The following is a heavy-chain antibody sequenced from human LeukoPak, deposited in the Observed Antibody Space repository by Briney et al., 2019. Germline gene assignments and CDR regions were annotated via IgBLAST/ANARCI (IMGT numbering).Heavy chain of an antibody. D-gene: IGHD4-17*01. J-gene: IGHJ6*03. Sequence: WASVKVSCKASGYTFTSYGISWVRQAPGQGLEWMGWISAYNGNTNYAQKLQGRVTMTTDTSTSTAYMELRSLRSDDTAVYYCAILGATVTDYYYYMDVWGKGTTVTVSS. CDR3: AILGATVTDYYYYMDV. CDR1: GYTFTSYG. CDR2: ISAYNGNT. V-gene: IGHV1-18*01.